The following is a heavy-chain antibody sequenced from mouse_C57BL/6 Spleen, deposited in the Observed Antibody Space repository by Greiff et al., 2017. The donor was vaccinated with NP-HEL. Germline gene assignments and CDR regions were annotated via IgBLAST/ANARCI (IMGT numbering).Heavy chain of an antibody. V-gene: IGHV10-3*01. D-gene: IGHD4-1*01. CDR1: GFTFNTYA. Sequence: EVMLVESGGGLVQPKGSLKLSCAASGFTFNTYAMHWVRQAPGKGLEWVACIRSKSSNYATYYADSVKDRFTISRDDSQSMLYMQMNNLKTEDIAMYYCVRDQRLGIWYFDVWGTGTTVTVSS. CDR3: VRDQRLGIWYFDV. J-gene: IGHJ1*03. CDR2: IRSKSSNYAT.